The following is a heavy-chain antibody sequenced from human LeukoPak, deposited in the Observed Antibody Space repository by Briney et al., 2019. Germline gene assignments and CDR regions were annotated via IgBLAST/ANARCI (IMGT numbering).Heavy chain of an antibody. J-gene: IGHJ3*02. CDR1: GGSISSYY. V-gene: IGHV4-59*01. D-gene: IGHD3-22*01. CDR3: ARDQPYYYDSSGYAFDI. Sequence: SETLSLTCTVSGGSISSYYWSWIRQPPGKGLEGIGYIYYSGSTNYNPSLKSRVTISVDTSKNQFSLKLSSVTAADTAVYYCARDQPYYYDSSGYAFDIWGQGTMVTVSS. CDR2: IYYSGST.